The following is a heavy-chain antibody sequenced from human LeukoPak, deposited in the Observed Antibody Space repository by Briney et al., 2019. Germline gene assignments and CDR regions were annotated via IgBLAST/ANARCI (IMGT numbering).Heavy chain of an antibody. V-gene: IGHV4-59*08. CDR1: GGSISSYY. Sequence: SETLSLTCTVSGGSISSYYWSWIRQPPGKGLKWIGYIYYSGSTNYNPSLKSRVTISVDTSKNQFSLKLSSVTAADTAVYYCARVAQNDFWSGYSSGWFDPWGQGTLVTVSS. J-gene: IGHJ5*02. CDR2: IYYSGST. D-gene: IGHD3-3*01. CDR3: ARVAQNDFWSGYSSGWFDP.